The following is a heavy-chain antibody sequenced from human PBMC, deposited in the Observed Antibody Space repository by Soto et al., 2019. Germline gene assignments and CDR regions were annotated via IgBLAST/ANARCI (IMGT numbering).Heavy chain of an antibody. CDR1: GGSFSGYY. D-gene: IGHD5-12*01. Sequence: TETLSLTCAVYGGSFSGYYWSWIRQPPGKVLEWIGEINHSGSTNYNPSLKSRVTISVDTSKNQFSLKLSSVTAADTAVYYCARDSGYSGYENYYYYGMDVWGQGTTVTVSS. V-gene: IGHV4-34*01. CDR3: ARDSGYSGYENYYYYGMDV. CDR2: INHSGST. J-gene: IGHJ6*02.